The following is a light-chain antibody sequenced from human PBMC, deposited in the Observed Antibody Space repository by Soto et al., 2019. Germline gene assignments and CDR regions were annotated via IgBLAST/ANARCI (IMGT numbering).Light chain of an antibody. V-gene: IGKV3-11*01. CDR2: DAS. CDR1: QSVSSY. J-gene: IGKJ1*01. Sequence: ETVLTQSPATLSLSPGERATLSCRASQSVSSYLAWYQQKPGQAPRLLIYDASNRATGIPARFSGSGSGTDFTLTISSLEPADFAVYYCQQYNNWPPRTFGQGTKVDIK. CDR3: QQYNNWPPRT.